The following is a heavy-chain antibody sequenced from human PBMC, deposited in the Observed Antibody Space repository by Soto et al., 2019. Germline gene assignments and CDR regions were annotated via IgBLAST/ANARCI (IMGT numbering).Heavy chain of an antibody. CDR1: GYSFTSYW. D-gene: IGHD3-22*01. CDR3: ARSPHYYDSSGYSIVSGWFDP. J-gene: IGHJ5*02. Sequence: GESLKISCKGSGYSFTSYWIGWVRQMPGKGLEWMGIIYPGDSDTRYSPSFQGQVIISADKSISTAYLQRSSLKASDTAMYYCARSPHYYDSSGYSIVSGWFDPRGPGTLVTVSS. CDR2: IYPGDSDT. V-gene: IGHV5-51*01.